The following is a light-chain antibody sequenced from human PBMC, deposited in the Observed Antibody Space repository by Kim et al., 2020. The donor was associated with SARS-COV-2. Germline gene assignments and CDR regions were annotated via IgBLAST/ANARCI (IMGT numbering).Light chain of an antibody. CDR1: VSNTRSKP. J-gene: IGLJ1*01. CDR3: EEWDDGLNGSF. CDR2: STK. V-gene: IGLV1-44*01. Sequence: GRRVTLTFSEDVSNTRSKPVICDQHPPAPAPNPLTLSTKHRPSGIPARFSGSKSGDAASLAIRGLRSEDEADYYCEEWDDGLNGSFFGLGPKVTV.